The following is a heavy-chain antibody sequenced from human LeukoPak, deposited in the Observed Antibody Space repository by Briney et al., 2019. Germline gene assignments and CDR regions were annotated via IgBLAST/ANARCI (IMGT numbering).Heavy chain of an antibody. Sequence: GGSLRLSCAASGFTFSRYGMSWVRQAPGKGLEWLADIKQDGSEKYYVDSVKGRFTISRDNAKNSLYLQMNSQRAEDTAMYYCASDQGALDIWGQGTTVTVSS. CDR1: GFTFSRYG. CDR3: ASDQGALDI. V-gene: IGHV3-7*01. CDR2: IKQDGSEK. J-gene: IGHJ3*02.